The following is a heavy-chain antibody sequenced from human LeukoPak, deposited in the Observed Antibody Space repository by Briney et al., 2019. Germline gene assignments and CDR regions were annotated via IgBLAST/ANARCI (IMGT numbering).Heavy chain of an antibody. D-gene: IGHD4-17*01. J-gene: IGHJ3*02. CDR2: ISSSSSTI. Sequence: PGGSLRLSCAASGFTFSCYSMNWVRQAPGKGLEWVSYISSSSSTIYYADSVKGRFTISRDNAKNTLYLQMNSLRAEDTAVYYCARQFAVTTYLGAFDIWGQGTMVTVSS. CDR1: GFTFSCYS. CDR3: ARQFAVTTYLGAFDI. V-gene: IGHV3-48*01.